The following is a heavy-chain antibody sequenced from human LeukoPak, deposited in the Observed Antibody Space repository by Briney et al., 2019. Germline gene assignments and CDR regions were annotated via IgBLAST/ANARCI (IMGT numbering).Heavy chain of an antibody. CDR3: ARDSRSISGVVITIGGFDY. J-gene: IGHJ4*02. CDR2: ISAYNGNT. CDR1: GYTFTSYG. Sequence: VASVKVSCKASGYTFTSYGISWVRQAPGQGREWMGWISAYNGNTNYAQKLQGRVTMTTDTSTSTAYMELRSLRSDDTAVYYCARDSRSISGVVITIGGFDYWGQGTLVTVSS. V-gene: IGHV1-18*01. D-gene: IGHD3-3*01.